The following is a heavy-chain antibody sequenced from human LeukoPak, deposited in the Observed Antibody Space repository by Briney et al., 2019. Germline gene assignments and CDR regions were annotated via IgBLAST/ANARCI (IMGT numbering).Heavy chain of an antibody. V-gene: IGHV4-39*07. CDR2: IFYSGST. Sequence: SETLSLTCTVSGDSMGTSSYYWGWIRQPPGKGLEWIGSIFYSGSTYYNPSLKSRVSISVDISKNQFSLKLSSVTAADTAVYYCATGIAVDDYGMDVWGQGTTVTVSS. D-gene: IGHD6-19*01. CDR1: GDSMGTSSYY. CDR3: ATGIAVDDYGMDV. J-gene: IGHJ6*02.